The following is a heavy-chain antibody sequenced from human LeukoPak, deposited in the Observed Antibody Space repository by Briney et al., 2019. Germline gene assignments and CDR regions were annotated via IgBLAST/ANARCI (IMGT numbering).Heavy chain of an antibody. V-gene: IGHV3-23*01. D-gene: IGHD5-12*01. J-gene: IGHJ4*02. CDR3: AKDNPWLPDY. CDR2: ISGNGGST. CDR1: GFTFSSYA. Sequence: GGSLRLSCAASGFTFSSYAMSWVRQAPGKGLEWVSAISGNGGSTFYTDAVRGRFTISRDNSKNTLYLQMNSLRAEDTAVYYCAKDNPWLPDYWGQGTLVTVSS.